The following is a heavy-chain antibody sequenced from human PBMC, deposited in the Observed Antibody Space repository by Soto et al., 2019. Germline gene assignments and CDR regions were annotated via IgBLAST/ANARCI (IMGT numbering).Heavy chain of an antibody. J-gene: IGHJ4*02. Sequence: QLQESGPGLVKPSETLSLTCTVSGVFISSGSYFWGWIRQPPGKGLEWIGSAHSSGGTYYNPSLKSRLTIYVDKSKNNFSLRLNSVTAADTAVYYCAKLKVGATGDTDVDSWGQGKLVTVSS. V-gene: IGHV4-39*02. D-gene: IGHD1-26*01. CDR1: GVFISSGSYF. CDR2: AHSSGGT. CDR3: AKLKVGATGDTDVDS.